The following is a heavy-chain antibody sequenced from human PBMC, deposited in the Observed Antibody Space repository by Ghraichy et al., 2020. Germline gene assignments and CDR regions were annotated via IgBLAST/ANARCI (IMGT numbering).Heavy chain of an antibody. D-gene: IGHD3-16*02. V-gene: IGHV4-34*01. CDR3: ARGSDYVWGSYRYPPLDY. CDR2: INHSGST. CDR1: GGSFSGYY. Sequence: SETLSLTCAVYGGSFSGYYWSWIRQPPGKGLEWIGEINHSGSTNYNPSLKSRVTISVDTSKNQFSLKLSSVTAADTAVYYCARGSDYVWGSYRYPPLDYWGQGTLVTVSS. J-gene: IGHJ4*02.